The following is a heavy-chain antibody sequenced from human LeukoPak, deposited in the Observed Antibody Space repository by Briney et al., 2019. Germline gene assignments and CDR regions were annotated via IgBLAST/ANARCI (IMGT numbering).Heavy chain of an antibody. V-gene: IGHV4-34*01. D-gene: IGHD6-6*01. J-gene: IGHJ4*02. CDR2: INHSGGT. CDR1: GGSFSGYY. CDR3: ARVGSSSSSKAFDY. Sequence: PSETLSLTCAVYGGSFSGYYWSWIRQPPGKGLEWIGEINHSGGTNYNPSLKSRVTISVDTSKNQFSLKLSSVTAADTAVYYCARVGSSSSSKAFDYWGQGTLVTVSS.